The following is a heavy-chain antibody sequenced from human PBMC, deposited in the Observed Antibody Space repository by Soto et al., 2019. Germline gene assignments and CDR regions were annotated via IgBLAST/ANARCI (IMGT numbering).Heavy chain of an antibody. J-gene: IGHJ3*02. CDR1: GGTFGSYA. CDR3: ARGSSSGWYGDAFDI. D-gene: IGHD6-19*01. V-gene: IGHV1-69*05. Sequence: SVKVSCKTSGGTFGSYAISWVRQAPGQGLEWMGGIIPIFSTPNYAQKFQGRVTMTTDTSTSTAYMELRSLRSDDTAVYYCARGSSSGWYGDAFDIWGQGTMVTVS. CDR2: IIPIFSTP.